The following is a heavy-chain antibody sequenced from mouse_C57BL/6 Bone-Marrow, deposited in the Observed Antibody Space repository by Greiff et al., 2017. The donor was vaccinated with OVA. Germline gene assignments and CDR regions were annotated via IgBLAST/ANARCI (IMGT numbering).Heavy chain of an antibody. Sequence: EVNVVESGGGLVKPGGSLKLSCAASGFTFSSYAMSWVRQTPEKRLEWVATISDGGSYTYYPENVKGRFTISRDNAKNNLYLQMSHLKSEDTAMYYCARDVIPNWYFDVWGTGTTVTVSS. V-gene: IGHV5-4*01. CDR2: ISDGGSYT. CDR3: ARDVIPNWYFDV. J-gene: IGHJ1*03. CDR1: GFTFSSYA. D-gene: IGHD5-1-1*01.